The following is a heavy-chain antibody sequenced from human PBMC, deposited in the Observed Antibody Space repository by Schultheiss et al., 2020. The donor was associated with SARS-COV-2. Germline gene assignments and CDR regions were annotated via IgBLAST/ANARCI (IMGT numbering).Heavy chain of an antibody. CDR1: GFTFSTYE. CDR3: AREGLVGAADY. CDR2: ISSGGSTM. D-gene: IGHD1-26*01. Sequence: GSLRLSCTASGFTFSTYEMNWVRQAPGKGLEWVSYISSGGSTMYYADSVKGRFTISRDNAKNSLYLQMNSLRAEDTAVYYCAREGLVGAADYWGQGTLVTVSS. J-gene: IGHJ4*02. V-gene: IGHV3-48*03.